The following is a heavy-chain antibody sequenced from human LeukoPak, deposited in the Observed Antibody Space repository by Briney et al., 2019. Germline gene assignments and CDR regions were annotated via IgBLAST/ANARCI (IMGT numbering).Heavy chain of an antibody. CDR2: LYHGDSDA. CDR1: GYSFTNYW. J-gene: IGHJ4*02. V-gene: IGHV5-51*01. CDR3: ARHRGYYFDY. D-gene: IGHD6-13*01. Sequence: GESLKISCKGSGYSFTNYWIGWVRQMPGKGLEWMGILYHGDSDARYSPSFQGQVTISADKSISTAYLQWSSLKASDTAMYYCARHRGYYFDYWGQGTLATVSS.